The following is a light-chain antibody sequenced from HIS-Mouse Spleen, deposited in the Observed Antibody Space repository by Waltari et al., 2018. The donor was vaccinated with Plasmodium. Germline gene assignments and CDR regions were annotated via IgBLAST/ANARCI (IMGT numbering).Light chain of an antibody. V-gene: IGLV3-10*01. CDR2: EDS. CDR3: YSTDSSGNHRV. J-gene: IGLJ3*02. Sequence: SYELTQPPSVSVSPGQTARITCSGDALPKKYAYWYQQKSGQAPVLVSYEDSKRPSGIPERVSCSSSGTMATLTSSGAQVEDEADYYCYSTDSSGNHRVFGGGTKLTVL. CDR1: ALPKKY.